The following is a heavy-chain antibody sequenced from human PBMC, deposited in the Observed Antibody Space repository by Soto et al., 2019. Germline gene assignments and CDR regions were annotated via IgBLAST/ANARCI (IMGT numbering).Heavy chain of an antibody. V-gene: IGHV4-31*03. J-gene: IGHJ4*02. D-gene: IGHD3-10*01. CDR2: VYYSGST. CDR3: AREVTLSYYFDY. CDR1: GGSINNENYY. Sequence: QVQLQESGPGLVTPSQTLSLTCTVSGGSINNENYYWSWIRQHPGQGLEWLGYVYYSGSTYYNPSLKSRITRSLDSSKNQFSLKVSSVTAADTAIYYCAREVTLSYYFDYWGQGLLVTVSS.